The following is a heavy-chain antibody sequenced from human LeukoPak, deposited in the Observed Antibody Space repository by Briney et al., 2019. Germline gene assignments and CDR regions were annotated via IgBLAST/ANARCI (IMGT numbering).Heavy chain of an antibody. CDR3: AREELLYRGVWFGDDY. D-gene: IGHD3-10*01. Sequence: GSLRLSCAASGFTFSSYSMNWVRQAPGKGLEWVSSISSSSSYIYYADSVKGRFTISRDNAKNSLYLQMNSLRAEDTAVYYCAREELLYRGVWFGDDYWGQGTLVTVSS. CDR2: ISSSSSYI. V-gene: IGHV3-21*01. J-gene: IGHJ4*02. CDR1: GFTFSSYS.